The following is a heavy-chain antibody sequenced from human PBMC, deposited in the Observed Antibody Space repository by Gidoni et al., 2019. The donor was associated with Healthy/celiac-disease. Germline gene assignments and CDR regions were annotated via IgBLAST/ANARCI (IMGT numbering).Heavy chain of an antibody. V-gene: IGHV3-11*06. CDR3: ASTVIEYCGGDCSSGAFDI. D-gene: IGHD2-21*02. CDR1: GFTFSDYY. Sequence: QVPLVESGGGLDKPGGSLRVSCAASGFTFSDYYMSWIRQARGKELEWVSYISSSSSYTNYADSVKGRFTISRDNAKNSLYLKMKSLRAEDTAVYYCASTVIEYCGGDCSSGAFDIWGQGTMVTVSS. J-gene: IGHJ3*02. CDR2: ISSSSSYT.